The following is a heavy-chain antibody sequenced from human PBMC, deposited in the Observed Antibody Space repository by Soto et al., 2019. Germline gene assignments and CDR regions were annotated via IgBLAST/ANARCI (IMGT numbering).Heavy chain of an antibody. Sequence: QAFCVSSSVSGGSISSGCYYGSWLRQHTGNGLEWIGYIYYSGSTYYKPSLKSRVTISVDTSKNQFSLKLSSVTAADTFVYYRARLDVAFDSRGEGIMITV. V-gene: IGHV4-31*03. J-gene: IGHJ3*01. CDR2: IYYSGST. CDR1: GGSISSGCYY. D-gene: IGHD3-3*01. CDR3: ARLDVAFDS.